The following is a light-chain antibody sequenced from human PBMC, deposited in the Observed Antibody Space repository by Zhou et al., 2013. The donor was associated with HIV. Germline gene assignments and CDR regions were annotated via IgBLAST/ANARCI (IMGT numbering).Light chain of an antibody. V-gene: IGKV3-20*01. J-gene: IGKJ1*01. CDR1: QSVSNY. CDR2: GAS. Sequence: EIVLTQSPATLSLSSGERATLSCRASQSVSNYLAWYQQKPGQAPRLLIYGASSRAAGIPDRFSGSWSGTDFTLTISRLESEDFAVYYCQQYGTSPWMFGQGTKVEIK. CDR3: QQYGTSPWM.